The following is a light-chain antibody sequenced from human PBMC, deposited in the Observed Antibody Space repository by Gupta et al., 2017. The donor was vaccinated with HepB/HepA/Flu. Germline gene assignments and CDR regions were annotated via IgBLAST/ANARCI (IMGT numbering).Light chain of an antibody. CDR3: GTDHGSGTNFVWV. V-gene: IGLV9-49*03. J-gene: IGLJ3*02. CDR2: VGTGEIVG. Sequence: QPLLTPPPSASASLRASATLTCTLSSGYSTYKVDWYQQRPGKGPQFLMRVGTGEIVGSKGDGIPDRFSVLGSGVNRYLTIKNIQEEDEGDYHCGTDHGSGTNFVWVFGGGTKVTVL. CDR1: SGYSTYK.